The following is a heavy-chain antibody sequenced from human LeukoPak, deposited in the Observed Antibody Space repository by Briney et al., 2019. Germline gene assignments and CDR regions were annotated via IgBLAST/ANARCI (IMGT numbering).Heavy chain of an antibody. CDR3: ARDRYCSGGSCYGDAFDL. CDR2: MYSGGST. D-gene: IGHD2-15*01. Sequence: GGSLRLSCTASGFTVRSNYMSWVRQSPRKGLEWVSIMYSGGSTDYADSGKGRFIISRDHSKNTLYLQMNSLRAEDTAVYYCARDRYCSGGSCYGDAFDLWGQGTIVTVSS. CDR1: GFTVRSNY. J-gene: IGHJ3*01. V-gene: IGHV3-53*01.